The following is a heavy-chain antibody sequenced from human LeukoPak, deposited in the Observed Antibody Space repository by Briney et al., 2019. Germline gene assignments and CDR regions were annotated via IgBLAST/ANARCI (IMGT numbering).Heavy chain of an antibody. J-gene: IGHJ4*02. D-gene: IGHD5-24*01. Sequence: GGSLRLSCAASGFTFSDYYMSWIRQAPGKGLEWVSYICDSGRTIYYADSVKGRFTISRDNSKNTLYLQMNSLRPDDTAVYYCAIQRWLQSGTINYFEYWGQGTLVTVSS. CDR1: GFTFSDYY. CDR2: ICDSGRTI. CDR3: AIQRWLQSGTINYFEY. V-gene: IGHV3-11*01.